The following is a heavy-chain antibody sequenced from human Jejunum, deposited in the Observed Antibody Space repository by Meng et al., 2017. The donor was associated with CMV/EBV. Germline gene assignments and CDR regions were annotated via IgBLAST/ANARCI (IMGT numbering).Heavy chain of an antibody. V-gene: IGHV3-15*05. CDR3: TANWGSSPSDF. J-gene: IGHJ3*01. CDR2: LKSRNDGGTA. D-gene: IGHD7-27*01. CDR1: GVNFRIAW. Sequence: SGVNFRIAWMTWVRQAPGKGLEWVARLKSRNDGGTADYAAPVKGRFSISRDDSKSSVYLQMNNLKSDDTAMYYCTANWGSSPSDFWGQGTMVTVSS.